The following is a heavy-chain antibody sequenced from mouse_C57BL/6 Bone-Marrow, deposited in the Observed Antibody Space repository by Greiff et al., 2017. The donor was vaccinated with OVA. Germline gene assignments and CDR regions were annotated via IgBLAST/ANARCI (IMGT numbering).Heavy chain of an antibody. Sequence: QVQLKQSGPGLVQPSQSLSITCTVSGFSLTSYGVHWVRQSPGKGLEWLGVIWSGGSTDYNAAFISRLSISKDNSKSQVFFKMNSLQADDTAIYYCARKGDYSNSPFAYWGQGTLVTVSA. CDR3: ARKGDYSNSPFAY. D-gene: IGHD2-5*01. CDR1: GFSLTSYG. J-gene: IGHJ3*01. V-gene: IGHV2-2*01. CDR2: IWSGGST.